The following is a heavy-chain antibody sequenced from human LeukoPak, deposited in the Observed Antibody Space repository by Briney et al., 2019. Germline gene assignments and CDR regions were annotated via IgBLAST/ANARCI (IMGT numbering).Heavy chain of an antibody. J-gene: IGHJ4*02. CDR2: ISSSSSYI. V-gene: IGHV3-21*01. Sequence: GGSLRLSCAASGFSVSSSYMSWVRQAPGKGLEWVSSISSSSSYIYYADSVKGRFTISRDNAKNPLYLQMNSLRAEDTAVYYCARVQHGDPGDYWGQGTLVTVSS. D-gene: IGHD3-10*01. CDR3: ARVQHGDPGDY. CDR1: GFSVSSSY.